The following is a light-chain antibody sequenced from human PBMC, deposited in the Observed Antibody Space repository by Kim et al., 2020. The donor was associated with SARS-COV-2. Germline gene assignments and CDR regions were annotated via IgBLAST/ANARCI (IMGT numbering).Light chain of an antibody. J-gene: IGKJ2*01. CDR1: QSVTSSY. CDR2: GPS. CDR3: QQYGSSPVT. Sequence: EIVLTQYPGTLSLSPGERATLSCRASQSVTSSYLAWYQPKPGQTPRLLIYGPSSRATGVPDRFSGSESGTDFTLTISRVEPEDFAVYYCQQYGSSPVTFGQGTKLEI. V-gene: IGKV3-20*01.